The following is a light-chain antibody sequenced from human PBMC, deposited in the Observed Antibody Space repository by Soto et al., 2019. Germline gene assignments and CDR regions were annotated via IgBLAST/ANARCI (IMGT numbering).Light chain of an antibody. J-gene: IGKJ2*01. CDR3: QQYGRSPYT. Sequence: EIVLTQSPGTLSLSPGERATLSCRASESVSNNWLAWYQQKPGQAPRLLIYGASSRPGGIPDRFSGSGSGTDFTLTSNRLEPEDFAFYFCQQYGRSPYTFAQGTKLEI. CDR1: ESVSNNW. CDR2: GAS. V-gene: IGKV3-20*01.